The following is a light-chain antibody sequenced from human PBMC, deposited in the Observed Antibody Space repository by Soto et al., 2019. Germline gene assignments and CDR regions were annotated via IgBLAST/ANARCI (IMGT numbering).Light chain of an antibody. J-gene: IGKJ3*01. Sequence: EIVMTQSPLSLPVTPGEPASISCKSSRSLLHSNGYNYLDWYLQKPGQSPQLLIYSGSNRASGVPDRFSGSGSGTDFTLKISRVEAEDVAVYYCMQALQAPFTFGPGTKVDIK. V-gene: IGKV2-28*01. CDR2: SGS. CDR1: RSLLHSNGYNY. CDR3: MQALQAPFT.